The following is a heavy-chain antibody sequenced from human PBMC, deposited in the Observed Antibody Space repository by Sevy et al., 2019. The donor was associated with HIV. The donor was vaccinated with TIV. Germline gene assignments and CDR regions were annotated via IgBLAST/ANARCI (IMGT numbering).Heavy chain of an antibody. Sequence: GGSLRLSCAASGFRFSDYAMHWVRQAPGKGLEWVSGISWNSVSLDYADSVKGRFTISRDNAKNSLYLQMNRLRSEDTALYYCAKDNRPATMSNSTYYYNYGMDVWGQGTTVTVS. CDR3: AKDNRPATMSNSTYYYNYGMDV. CDR2: ISWNSVSL. V-gene: IGHV3-9*01. J-gene: IGHJ6*02. D-gene: IGHD1-1*01. CDR1: GFRFSDYA.